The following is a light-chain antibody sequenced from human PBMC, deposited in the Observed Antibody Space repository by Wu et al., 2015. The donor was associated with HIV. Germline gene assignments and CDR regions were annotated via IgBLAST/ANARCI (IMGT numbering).Light chain of an antibody. Sequence: EIVLTQSPATLSLSPGERATLSCRASQSVGSYLAWYQQKPGQVPRLLICDASTRAPGIPARFSGSGSGTDFTLTISSLEPEDFAVYYCQHRFNWPRTFGRGTKVEIK. CDR2: DAS. CDR1: QSVGSY. V-gene: IGKV3-11*01. J-gene: IGKJ1*01. CDR3: QHRFNWPRT.